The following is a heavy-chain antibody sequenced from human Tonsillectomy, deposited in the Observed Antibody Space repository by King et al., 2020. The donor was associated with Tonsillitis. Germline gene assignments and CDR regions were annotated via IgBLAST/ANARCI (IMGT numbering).Heavy chain of an antibody. J-gene: IGHJ2*01. D-gene: IGHD3-10*01. CDR1: GFTFSSYA. Sequence: VQLVESGGGLVQPGGSLRLSCAASGFTFSSYAMTWVRQAPGKGLEWVSAVSGSGGGTYYADSVKGRFTISRDNSKNTLYLQVNSLRAEDTAVYYCAKLFIGYLWFQGYFDLWGRGTLVTVSS. CDR3: AKLFIGYLWFQGYFDL. CDR2: VSGSGGGT. V-gene: IGHV3-23*04.